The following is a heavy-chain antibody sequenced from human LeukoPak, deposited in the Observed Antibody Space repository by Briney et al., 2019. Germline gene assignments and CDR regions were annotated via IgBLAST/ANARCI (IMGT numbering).Heavy chain of an antibody. CDR1: GFIFSSYW. Sequence: GGSLRLSCAASGFIFSSYWMHWVRQAPGKGLVWVSRIKSDGSSTSYADSVKGRFTISRDNAKNTLHLQMNSLRAEHTAVYYCARVGAVAGGFDIWGQGTMVTVSS. CDR2: IKSDGSST. J-gene: IGHJ3*02. CDR3: ARVGAVAGGFDI. D-gene: IGHD6-19*01. V-gene: IGHV3-74*01.